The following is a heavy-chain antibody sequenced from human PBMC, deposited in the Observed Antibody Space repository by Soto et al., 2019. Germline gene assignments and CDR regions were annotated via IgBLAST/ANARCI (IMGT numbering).Heavy chain of an antibody. J-gene: IGHJ6*02. CDR3: AVARGYRRDNKCCAVLGYEYGMDF. Sequence: QVQLVQSGAEVKKPGSSVKVSCRASVASVRKYPFSWLRQARGQGLEWIGGRFPAFPTPHYSQKFQGRVTFTSQEATNTVYMKLRRLGYEDTAVYYCAVARGYRRDNKCCAVLGYEYGMDFWGPGTAVTVSS. CDR2: RFPAFPTP. D-gene: IGHD3-16*01. CDR1: VASVRKYP. V-gene: IGHV1-69*01.